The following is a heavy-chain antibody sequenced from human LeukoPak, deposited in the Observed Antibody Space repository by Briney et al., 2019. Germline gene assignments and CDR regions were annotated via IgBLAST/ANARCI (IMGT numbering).Heavy chain of an antibody. CDR1: GGSISSGGYY. V-gene: IGHV4-31*03. J-gene: IGHJ4*02. CDR2: IYYSGST. CDR3: ARRLRPGDYFDY. Sequence: SETLSLTCTVSGGSISSGGYYWSWIRQHPGKGLEWIGYIYYSGSTYRNPSLSSRVTIFADMSKNQFSLKLTSVTAADTAVYYCARRLRPGDYFDYWGQGILVTVSS. D-gene: IGHD3-16*01.